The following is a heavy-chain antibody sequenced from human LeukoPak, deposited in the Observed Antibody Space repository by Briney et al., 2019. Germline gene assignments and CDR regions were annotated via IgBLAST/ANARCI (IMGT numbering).Heavy chain of an antibody. CDR1: GYSISSGYY. D-gene: IGHD6-6*01. J-gene: IGHJ6*03. V-gene: IGHV4-38-2*02. CDR2: IYHSGST. Sequence: TSETLSLTCTVSGYSISSGYYWGWIRQPPGKGLEWIGSIYHSGSTYYNPSLKSRITISVDTSKNQFSLKLSSVTAADTAVYYCARDCEYSSSSVIDYYMDVWGKGTTVTVSS. CDR3: ARDCEYSSSSVIDYYMDV.